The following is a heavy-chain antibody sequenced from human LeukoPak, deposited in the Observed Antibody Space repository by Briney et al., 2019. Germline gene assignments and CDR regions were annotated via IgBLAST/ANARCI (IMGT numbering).Heavy chain of an antibody. CDR1: GGSISSGGYY. J-gene: IGHJ5*02. CDR3: ARGGIAAAGTNWFDP. CDR2: IYYGGST. Sequence: PSQTLSLTCTVSGGSISSGGYYWSWIRQHPGKGLEWIGYIYYGGSTYYNPSLKSRVTISVDTSKNQFSLKLSSVTAADTAVYYCARGGIAAAGTNWFDPWGQGTLVTVSS. D-gene: IGHD6-13*01. V-gene: IGHV4-31*03.